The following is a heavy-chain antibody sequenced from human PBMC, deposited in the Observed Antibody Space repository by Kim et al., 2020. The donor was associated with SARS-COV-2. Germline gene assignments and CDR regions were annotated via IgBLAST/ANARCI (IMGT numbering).Heavy chain of an antibody. J-gene: IGHJ4*02. Sequence: ASVKVSCKASGYTFTGYYMHWVRQAPGQGLEWMGWINPNSGGTNYAQKFQGRVTMTRDTSISTAYMELSRLRSDDTAVYYCARGHYYGSGSMYYWGQGTLVTVSS. CDR1: GYTFTGYY. CDR3: ARGHYYGSGSMYY. D-gene: IGHD3-10*01. V-gene: IGHV1-2*02. CDR2: INPNSGGT.